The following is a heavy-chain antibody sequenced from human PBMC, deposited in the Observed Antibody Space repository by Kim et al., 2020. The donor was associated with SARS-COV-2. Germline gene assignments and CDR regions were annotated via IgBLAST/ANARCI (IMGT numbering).Heavy chain of an antibody. J-gene: IGHJ6*03. D-gene: IGHD5-18*01. CDR1: GFTFGDYA. CDR2: IRSKAYGGTK. V-gene: IGHV3-49*04. CDR3: TRDRFEDSIVAAMVSPPLYYYYMDF. Sequence: GGSLRLSCTASGFTFGDYAMSWVRQAPGKGLEWVGFIRSKAYGGTKEYAASVKGRFTISRDDYKSIAYLQMNSLKTEDTAVYYCTRDRFEDSIVAAMVSPPLYYYYMDFWGKGTPVTVSS.